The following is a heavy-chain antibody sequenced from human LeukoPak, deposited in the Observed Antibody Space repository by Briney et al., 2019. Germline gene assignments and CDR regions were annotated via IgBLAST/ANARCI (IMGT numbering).Heavy chain of an antibody. CDR2: ISGSGGST. CDR3: AKDQGCSGGSCYSLLDWFDP. D-gene: IGHD2-15*01. V-gene: IGHV3-23*01. J-gene: IGHJ5*02. Sequence: GGSLRLSCAASGFTFSSYAMSWVRQAPGKGLEWVSAISGSGGSTYYADSVKGRFTISRDNSKNTLYLQMNSLRAEDTAVYYCAKDQGCSGGSCYSLLDWFDPWGQGTLVTVSS. CDR1: GFTFSSYA.